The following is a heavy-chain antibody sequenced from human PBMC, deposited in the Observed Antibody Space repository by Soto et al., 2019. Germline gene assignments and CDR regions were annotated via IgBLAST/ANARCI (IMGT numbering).Heavy chain of an antibody. CDR2: IIPIFGTA. J-gene: IGHJ4*02. Sequence: QVQLVQSGAEVKKPGSSVKVSCKASGGTFSSYTFNWVRQAPGQGLEWMGGIIPIFGTANYAQKFQGRVTITADKSTSTAYMELRSLRSEDTAVYYCARVGAAAGNELDYWGQGTLVTVSS. D-gene: IGHD6-13*01. CDR3: ARVGAAAGNELDY. CDR1: GGTFSSYT. V-gene: IGHV1-69*06.